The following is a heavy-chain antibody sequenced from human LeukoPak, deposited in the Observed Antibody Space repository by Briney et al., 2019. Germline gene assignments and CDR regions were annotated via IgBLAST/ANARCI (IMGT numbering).Heavy chain of an antibody. Sequence: GGSLRLSCAASGFAASGFTFSTFGMHWVRQAPGKGLEWVAFIRYDGSNKYYADSVKGRFTISRDDSKNTLYLQMNSLRAKDTAAYYCAKGYYFDILSGYSSLDSWGQGTLVIVSS. CDR2: IRYDGSNK. D-gene: IGHD3-9*01. CDR1: GFTFSTFG. V-gene: IGHV3-30*02. J-gene: IGHJ4*02. CDR3: AKGYYFDILSGYSSLDS.